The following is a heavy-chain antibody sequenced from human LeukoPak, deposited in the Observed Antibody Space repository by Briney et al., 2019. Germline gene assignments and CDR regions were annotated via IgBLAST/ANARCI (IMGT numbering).Heavy chain of an antibody. Sequence: GGSLRLSWAASGFIFSSYWMSWVRQAPGKGLEWVANIKQDGSEKYYVDSVKGRFTISRDNAKNSLYLQMNSLRAEDTAVYYCARDWSSFLGELSLGYFDYWGQGTLVTVSS. J-gene: IGHJ4*02. CDR1: GFIFSSYW. CDR2: IKQDGSEK. D-gene: IGHD3-16*02. CDR3: ARDWSSFLGELSLGYFDY. V-gene: IGHV3-7*03.